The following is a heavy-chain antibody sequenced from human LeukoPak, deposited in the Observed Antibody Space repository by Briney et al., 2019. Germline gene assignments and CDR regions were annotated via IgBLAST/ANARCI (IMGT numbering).Heavy chain of an antibody. J-gene: IGHJ4*02. Sequence: SETLSLTCTVSGGSISSSSYYWGWIRQPPGKGLEWIGRIYYSGSTYYNPSLKSRVTISVDTSKNQFSLKLSSVTAADTAAYYCARHLPLDGYYDFWSGYGFDYWGQGTLVTVSS. CDR1: GGSISSSSYY. V-gene: IGHV4-39*01. D-gene: IGHD3-3*01. CDR3: ARHLPLDGYYDFWSGYGFDY. CDR2: IYYSGST.